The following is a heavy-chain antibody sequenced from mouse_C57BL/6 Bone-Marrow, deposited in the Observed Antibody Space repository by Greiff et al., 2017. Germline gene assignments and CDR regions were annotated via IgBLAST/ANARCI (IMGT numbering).Heavy chain of an antibody. D-gene: IGHD1-1*01. CDR3: ARANYYGSSPYAMDY. CDR2: ISYSGST. Sequence: EVHLVESGPGLAKPSQTLSLTCSVTGYSITSDYWNWIRKFPGNKLEYMGYISYSGSTYYNPSLKSRISITRDTSKNQYYLQLNSVTTEDTATYYCARANYYGSSPYAMDYWGQGTSVTVSS. J-gene: IGHJ4*01. V-gene: IGHV3-8*01. CDR1: GYSITSDY.